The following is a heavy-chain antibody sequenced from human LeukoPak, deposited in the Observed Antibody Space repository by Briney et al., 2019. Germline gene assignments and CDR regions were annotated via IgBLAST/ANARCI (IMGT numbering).Heavy chain of an antibody. CDR1: GGSIGSYY. Sequence: SETLSLTCTVSGGSIGSYYWSWVRQPPGKGLEWIGCIHSSGGTYYNPSLQTRVIMSLHTSAKTLSLRLSSVTAADTAVYFCARAGVNWLRSPGTLYYLDYWGLGTLVTVSS. CDR3: ARAGVNWLRSPGTLYYLDY. V-gene: IGHV4-59*01. D-gene: IGHD4-23*01. CDR2: IHSSGGT. J-gene: IGHJ4*02.